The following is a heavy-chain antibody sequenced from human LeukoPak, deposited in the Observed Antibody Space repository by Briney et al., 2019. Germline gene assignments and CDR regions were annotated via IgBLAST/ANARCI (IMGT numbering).Heavy chain of an antibody. CDR1: GGSISSSSYY. Sequence: SETLSLTCTVSGGSISSSSYYWGWIRQPPGKGLEWIGSIFYSGTTYYNPSLKSRVTISGDTSKNQFSLKLNSVTAADTAVYYCARQNYDSSGYPPYFDYWGQGIPVTVSS. V-gene: IGHV4-39*01. D-gene: IGHD3-22*01. J-gene: IGHJ4*02. CDR2: IFYSGTT. CDR3: ARQNYDSSGYPPYFDY.